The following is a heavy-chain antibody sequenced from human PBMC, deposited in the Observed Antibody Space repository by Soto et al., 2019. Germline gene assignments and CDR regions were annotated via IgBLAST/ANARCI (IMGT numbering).Heavy chain of an antibody. CDR3: ARVPGAHDYLLDF. V-gene: IGHV3-33*01. CDR2: IWYDGSNK. J-gene: IGHJ4*02. D-gene: IGHD4-17*01. CDR1: GFIFSSYG. Sequence: QVQLVESGGGVVQPGRSLRLSCAASGFIFSSYGMHWVRQAPGKGLDWVAVIWYDGSNKYYADSVKGRVTISRDNSKNTLYLQMNSLRAEDTAVYYCARVPGAHDYLLDFWFQGTLVTVSS.